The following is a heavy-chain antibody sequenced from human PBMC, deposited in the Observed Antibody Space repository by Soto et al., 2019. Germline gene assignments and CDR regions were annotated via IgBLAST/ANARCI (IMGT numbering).Heavy chain of an antibody. J-gene: IGHJ3*01. CDR2: VYHTGGN. V-gene: IGHV4-4*02. CDR3: AYSTGWYRLDG. CDR1: GASVSTPYW. D-gene: IGHD6-19*01. Sequence: QVYLQESGPGLVKPSGTLSLTCAVSGASVSTPYWWTWVRQPPGKDLEWIGDVYHTGGNNYNQSLRSRVTISLDKSKNQFSLDMISVTAADTAIYYCAYSTGWYRLDGWGQGTMVIGSS.